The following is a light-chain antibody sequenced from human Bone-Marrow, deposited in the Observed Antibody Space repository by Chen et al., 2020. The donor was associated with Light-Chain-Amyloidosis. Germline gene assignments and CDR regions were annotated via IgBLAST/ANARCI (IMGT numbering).Light chain of an antibody. CDR3: QVWDRSSESTV. Sequence: SYVLTQPSSVSVAPGQTATIACGGNNIGSTSVHWYQQTPGQAPLLVVYDDSDRPSGIPERWSGSKSGNTATLTLRRGEAGDEADYYGQVWDRSSESTVCGGGTKLTVL. CDR2: DDS. CDR1: NIGSTS. V-gene: IGLV3-21*02. J-gene: IGLJ3*02.